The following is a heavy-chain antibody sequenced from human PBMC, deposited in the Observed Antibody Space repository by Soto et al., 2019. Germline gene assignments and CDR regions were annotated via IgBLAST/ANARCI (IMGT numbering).Heavy chain of an antibody. CDR1: GYTFTGYY. D-gene: IGHD3-3*01. CDR2: INPNSGGT. J-gene: IGHJ4*02. Sequence: ASVKVSCKASGYTFTGYYMHWLRHAPGQGLQWMGWINPNSGGTNYAQKFQGRVTMTRDTSISTAYMELSRLRSDDTAVYYCARGALITIFGVVIFTHLDYWGQGTLVTVSS. CDR3: ARGALITIFGVVIFTHLDY. V-gene: IGHV1-2*02.